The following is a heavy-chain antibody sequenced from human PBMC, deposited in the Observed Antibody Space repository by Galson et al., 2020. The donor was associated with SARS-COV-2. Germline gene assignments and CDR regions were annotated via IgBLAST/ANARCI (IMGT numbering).Heavy chain of an antibody. J-gene: IGHJ5*02. CDR3: ASSGVVGAPSCFDP. V-gene: IGHV1-24*01. D-gene: IGHD1-26*01. CDR2: FDPEDGDT. CDR1: GYTLTELS. Sequence: ASVKVSCKVSGYTLTELSMHWVRQAPGKGLEWMGGFDPEDGDTIYAQKFQGRVTMTEDTSTDTAYMELSSLRSEDTAVYYCASSGVVGAPSCFDPWGQGTLVTVSS.